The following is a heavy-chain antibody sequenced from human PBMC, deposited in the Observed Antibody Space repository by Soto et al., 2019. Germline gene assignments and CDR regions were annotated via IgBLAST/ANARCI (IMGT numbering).Heavy chain of an antibody. CDR3: ARLWSDREPNFDN. CDR1: GFTFSDSA. CDR2: IRSKANSYAT. V-gene: IGHV3-73*01. Sequence: PGGSLRLSCAASGFTFSDSAMHWVRQASGKGLEWVGRIRSKANSYATVYAASVKGRFTISRDDSKNTAYLQMNSLETEDTAVNYSARLWSDREPNFDNWGQGTMVTVSP. D-gene: IGHD1-26*01. J-gene: IGHJ4*02.